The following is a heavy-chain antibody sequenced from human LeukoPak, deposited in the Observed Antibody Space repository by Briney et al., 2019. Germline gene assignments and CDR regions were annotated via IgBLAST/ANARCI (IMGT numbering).Heavy chain of an antibody. CDR2: ISGSGGST. D-gene: IGHD5-24*01. Sequence: PGGSLRLSCAASGFTFSSYAMSWVRQAPGKGLEWVSAISGSGGSTYYADSVKGRFTISRDNSKNTLYLQMNSLRAEDTAVYYCARGRRDGYNNFDYWGQGTLVAVSS. V-gene: IGHV3-23*01. CDR1: GFTFSSYA. J-gene: IGHJ4*02. CDR3: ARGRRDGYNNFDY.